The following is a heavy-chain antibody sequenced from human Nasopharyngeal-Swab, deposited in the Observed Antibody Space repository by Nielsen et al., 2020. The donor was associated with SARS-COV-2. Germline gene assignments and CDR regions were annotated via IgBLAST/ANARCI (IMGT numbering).Heavy chain of an antibody. J-gene: IGHJ4*02. CDR3: ASNRGGYSYGHDFDY. CDR2: ISGSGGST. D-gene: IGHD5-18*01. Sequence: ESLKISCAASGFTFSSYAMSWVRQAPGKGLEWVSAISGSGGSTYYADSVKGRFTISRDNSKNTLYLQMNSLRAEDTAVYYCASNRGGYSYGHDFDYWGQGTLVTVSS. V-gene: IGHV3-23*01. CDR1: GFTFSSYA.